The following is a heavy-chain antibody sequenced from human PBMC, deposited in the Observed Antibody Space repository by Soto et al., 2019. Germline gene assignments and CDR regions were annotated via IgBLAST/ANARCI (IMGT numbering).Heavy chain of an antibody. CDR3: ARGGSSWYNWFDP. Sequence: KTSETLSLTCTVSGGSISSYYWSWIRQPPGKGLEWIGYIYYSGSTNYSPSLKSRVTISVDTSKNQFSLKLSSVTAADTAVYYCARGGSSWYNWFDPWGQGTLVTVSS. CDR2: IYYSGST. V-gene: IGHV4-59*01. D-gene: IGHD6-13*01. CDR1: GGSISSYY. J-gene: IGHJ5*02.